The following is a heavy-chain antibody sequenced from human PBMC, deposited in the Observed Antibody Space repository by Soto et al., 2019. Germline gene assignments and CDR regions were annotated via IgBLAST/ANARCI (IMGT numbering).Heavy chain of an antibody. Sequence: GGSLRLSCAASGFTFSSYWMSWVRQAPGKGLEWVANIKQDGSEKYYVDSVKGRFTISRDNAKNSLYLQMNSLRAEDTAVYYCARGAKTGVYYYYYYMDVWGKGTTVTVSS. CDR1: GFTFSSYW. V-gene: IGHV3-7*03. CDR2: IKQDGSEK. D-gene: IGHD3-10*01. CDR3: ARGAKTGVYYYYYYMDV. J-gene: IGHJ6*03.